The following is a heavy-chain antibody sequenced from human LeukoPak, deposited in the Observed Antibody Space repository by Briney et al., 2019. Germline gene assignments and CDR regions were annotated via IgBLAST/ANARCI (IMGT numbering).Heavy chain of an antibody. D-gene: IGHD1-14*01. J-gene: IGHJ6*02. CDR1: GFAFSTYG. CDR2: VSFDGSNE. V-gene: IGHV3-30*18. Sequence: GGSLRLSCAAPGFAFSTYGMHWVRQAPGKGLEWVAVVSFDGSNEYYADSVKGRFTISRDNSKNTLYLQMNSLRAEDTAVYYCAKARGNRRDYYGVDVWGQGTTVIVSS. CDR3: AKARGNRRDYYGVDV.